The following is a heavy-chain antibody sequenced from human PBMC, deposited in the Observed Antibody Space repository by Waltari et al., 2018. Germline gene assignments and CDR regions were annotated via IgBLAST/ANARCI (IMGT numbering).Heavy chain of an antibody. J-gene: IGHJ3*02. D-gene: IGHD1-1*01. CDR1: GGTFSSYA. V-gene: IGHV1-69*01. Sequence: QVQLVQSGAEVKKPGSSVKVSCKASGGTFSSYAIRWVRQAPGQGIGWMGGIIPIFGTANNAQKFQGRVTMTAYESTSTAYMELSSLRSEDTAVYYCARESGTGANAFEIWGQGTMVTVSS. CDR2: IIPIFGTA. CDR3: ARESGTGANAFEI.